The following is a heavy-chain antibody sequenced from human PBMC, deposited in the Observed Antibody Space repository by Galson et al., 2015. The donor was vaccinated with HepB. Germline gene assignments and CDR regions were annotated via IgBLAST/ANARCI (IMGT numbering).Heavy chain of an antibody. CDR2: IKTDGTST. Sequence: SLRLSCAASGFTFSNYWMQWVRHAPGKGLVWVARIKTDGTSTNYAASVKGRFTISRDNAKNTLYLQMSSLGDEDTTLYYCARAGFCSGDCYKGFDCWGQGTLVTVSS. V-gene: IGHV3-74*01. D-gene: IGHD2-21*02. CDR1: GFTFSNYW. CDR3: ARAGFCSGDCYKGFDC. J-gene: IGHJ4*02.